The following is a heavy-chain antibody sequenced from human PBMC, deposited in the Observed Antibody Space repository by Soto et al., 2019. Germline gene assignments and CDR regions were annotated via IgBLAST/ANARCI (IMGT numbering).Heavy chain of an antibody. Sequence: QVQLVESGGGVVQPGRSLRLSCAASGFTFSSYGMHWVRQAPGKGLEWVARISYDGSKKVYADSVKGRFAISRDNSKDTLYLQVNSQRAEDTAVFCCAKEEDRGRAFGYWCQGTLVTVSS. V-gene: IGHV3-30*18. D-gene: IGHD1-26*01. J-gene: IGHJ4*02. CDR3: AKEEDRGRAFGY. CDR1: GFTFSSYG. CDR2: ISYDGSKK.